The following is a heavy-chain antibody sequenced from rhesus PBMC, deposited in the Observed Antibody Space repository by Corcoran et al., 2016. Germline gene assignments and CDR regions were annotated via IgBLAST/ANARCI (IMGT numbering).Heavy chain of an antibody. J-gene: IGHJ4*01. CDR2: IYGSGSST. CDR1: GCSISSSS. D-gene: IGHD1-26*01. V-gene: IGHV4-169*01. CDR3: VMRTGTTGFDY. Sequence: QLQLQESGPGLVKPSETLSVTCAVSGCSISSSSWSWIRQAPGKGLEWSGYIYGSGSSTNDNPSLQSRVTLSVDTSKNQRSLKLSSVTAADTAVYYCVMRTGTTGFDYWGQGVLVTVSS.